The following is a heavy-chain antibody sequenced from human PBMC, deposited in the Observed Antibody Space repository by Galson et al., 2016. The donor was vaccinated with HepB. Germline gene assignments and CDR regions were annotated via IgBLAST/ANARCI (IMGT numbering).Heavy chain of an antibody. V-gene: IGHV3-23*01. CDR3: AKDVLQWVVFGAYYFDY. CDR2: ISGGDGST. CDR1: GFTFSIYA. J-gene: IGHJ4*02. Sequence: SLRLSCAASGFTFSIYAMSWVRQAPGKGLEWVSGISGGDGSTYCADSVKGRFTISRDNSKNTLYLQMNSLRAEDTAVYYCAKDVLQWVVFGAYYFDYWGQGTLVTVSS. D-gene: IGHD3-16*01.